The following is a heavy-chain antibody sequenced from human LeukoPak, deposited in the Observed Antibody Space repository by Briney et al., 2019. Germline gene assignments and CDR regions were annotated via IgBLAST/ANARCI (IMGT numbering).Heavy chain of an antibody. CDR2: SSGSGGGT. J-gene: IGHJ3*02. CDR3: VKGSSGGADAFDI. D-gene: IGHD6-19*01. V-gene: IGHV3-23*01. Sequence: GGSLRLSCASSGFTFSIYAMSWVRQAPGKGLEWVSGSSGSGGGTYYAGSVKGRFTLSRDNSKNTLYLQMNSLRVEDTAIYYCVKGSSGGADAFDIWGQGTMVTVSS. CDR1: GFTFSIYA.